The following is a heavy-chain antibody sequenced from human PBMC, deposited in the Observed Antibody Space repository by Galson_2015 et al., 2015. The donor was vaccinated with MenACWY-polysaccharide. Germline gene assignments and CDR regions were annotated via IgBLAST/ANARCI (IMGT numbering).Heavy chain of an antibody. V-gene: IGHV2-70*11. CDR3: ARGREEDTIFGVVSYGMDV. CDR2: LDWTDAT. D-gene: IGHD3-3*01. J-gene: IGHJ6*02. CDR1: GFSLNTSGMC. Sequence: PALVKPTQTLTLTCTFSGFSLNTSGMCVNWIRQPPGKALAWLASLDWTDATSYSPSLNTRLTISQATSTPQVVLPLTNMDPVDTATYYCARGREEDTIFGVVSYGMDVWGQGTTVTVSS.